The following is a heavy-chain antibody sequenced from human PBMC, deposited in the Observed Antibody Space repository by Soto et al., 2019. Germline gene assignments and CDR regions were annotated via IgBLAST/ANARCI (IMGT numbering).Heavy chain of an antibody. V-gene: IGHV1-8*01. D-gene: IGHD5-12*01. Sequence: ASVKVSCKASGYTFTSYDINCVRQATGQGLEWMGWMNPNSGNTGYAQKFQGRVTMTRNTSISTAYMELSSLRSEDTAVYYCARAQVATIQLYYYYGMDVWGQGTTVTVSS. CDR3: ARAQVATIQLYYYYGMDV. J-gene: IGHJ6*02. CDR1: GYTFTSYD. CDR2: MNPNSGNT.